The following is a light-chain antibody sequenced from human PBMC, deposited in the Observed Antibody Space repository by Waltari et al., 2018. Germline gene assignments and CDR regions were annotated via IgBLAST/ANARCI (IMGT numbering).Light chain of an antibody. Sequence: DIQMTQSPSSLSASVGDRVPITCRASQGISNSLAWYQQKPGKAPKLLLYAASRLESGVPSRFSGSGSGTDYTLTISSLQPEDFATYYCQQYYSTPLLTFGGGTKVEIK. V-gene: IGKV1-NL1*01. J-gene: IGKJ4*01. CDR1: QGISNS. CDR2: AAS. CDR3: QQYYSTPLLT.